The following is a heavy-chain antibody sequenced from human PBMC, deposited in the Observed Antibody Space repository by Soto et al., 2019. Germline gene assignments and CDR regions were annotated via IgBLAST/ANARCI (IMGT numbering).Heavy chain of an antibody. D-gene: IGHD2-21*02. V-gene: IGHV3-30-3*01. CDR2: ISYDGSNK. CDR3: ARSTRAYCGGDCYSADAFDI. CDR1: GFTFSSYA. J-gene: IGHJ3*02. Sequence: QVQLVESGGGGVQPGRSLRLSCAASGFTFSSYAMHWVRQAPGKGLEWVAVISYDGSNKYYADSVKGRFTISRDNSKNTWYLQMNSLRAEDTAVYYCARSTRAYCGGDCYSADAFDIWGQGTMVTVSS.